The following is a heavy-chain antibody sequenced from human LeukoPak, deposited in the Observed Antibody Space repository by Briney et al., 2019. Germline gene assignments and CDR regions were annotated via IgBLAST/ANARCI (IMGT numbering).Heavy chain of an antibody. CDR1: GFTFSDHW. J-gene: IGHJ4*02. Sequence: GGSLRLSCAASGFTFSDHWMGWVRQAPGKGLEWVASINQNGNEKYYVGSVKGRFTISRDNAKNSLSLQMNSLKAEDTAVYYCARDTHGGFDFWGQGLLVTVSS. CDR2: INQNGNEK. D-gene: IGHD4-23*01. CDR3: ARDTHGGFDF. V-gene: IGHV3-7*03.